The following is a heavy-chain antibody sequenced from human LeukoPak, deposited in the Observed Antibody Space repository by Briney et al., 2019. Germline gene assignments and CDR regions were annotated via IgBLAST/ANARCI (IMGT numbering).Heavy chain of an antibody. J-gene: IGHJ3*02. CDR3: ARHRSGGSQDDAFDI. CDR1: GFTFSSYW. D-gene: IGHD2-15*01. CDR2: IKQDGSEK. V-gene: IGHV3-7*01. Sequence: GGSLRLSCAASGFTFSSYWMSWVRQAPGKGLEWVANIKQDGSEKYYVDSVKGRFTISRQNAKNSLFLQMNSLRAEDTAVYYCARHRSGGSQDDAFDIWGQGTMVTVSS.